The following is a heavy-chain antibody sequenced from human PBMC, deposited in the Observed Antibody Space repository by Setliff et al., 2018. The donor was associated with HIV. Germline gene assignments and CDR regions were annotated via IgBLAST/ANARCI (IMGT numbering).Heavy chain of an antibody. CDR3: ARGVTHPPPFGAFDI. CDR1: GGSISTYY. CDR2: IYSSGST. Sequence: PSETLSLTCTVSGGSISTYYWSWIRQSPGKGLEWIGYIYSSGSTKYNPSLKSRLTISVDTSKNQFSLKLRSVTAADTAFYYCARGVTHPPPFGAFDIWGLGTLVTVSS. D-gene: IGHD5-18*01. J-gene: IGHJ3*02. V-gene: IGHV4-59*01.